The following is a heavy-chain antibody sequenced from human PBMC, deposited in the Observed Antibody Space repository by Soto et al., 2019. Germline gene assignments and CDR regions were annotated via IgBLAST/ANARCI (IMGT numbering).Heavy chain of an antibody. V-gene: IGHV4-34*01. CDR1: GGSFSGYY. Sequence: SETLSLTCAVYGGSFSGYYWSWIRQPPGKGLEWIGEINHSGSTNYNPSLKSRVTISVDTSKNQFSLKLSSVTAADTAVYYCARGRSPHGTMVRGVMYYYYGMDVWGQGTTVTVSS. CDR3: ARGRSPHGTMVRGVMYYYYGMDV. CDR2: INHSGST. J-gene: IGHJ6*02. D-gene: IGHD3-10*01.